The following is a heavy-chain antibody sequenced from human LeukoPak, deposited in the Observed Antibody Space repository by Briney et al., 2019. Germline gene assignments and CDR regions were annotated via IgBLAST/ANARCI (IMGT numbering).Heavy chain of an antibody. CDR1: GGSISSYY. D-gene: IGHD3-22*01. V-gene: IGHV4-59*01. J-gene: IGHJ5*02. Sequence: SETLSLTCTVSGGSISSYYWSWIRQPPGKGLEWIGYIYYSGSTNYNPSLKSRVTISVDTSKNQFSLKLSSVTAADTAVYYCARAPDSGYYNNWFDPWGQGTLVTVSS. CDR2: IYYSGST. CDR3: ARAPDSGYYNNWFDP.